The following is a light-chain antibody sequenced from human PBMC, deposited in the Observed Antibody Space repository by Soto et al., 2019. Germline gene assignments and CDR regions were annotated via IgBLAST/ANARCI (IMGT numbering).Light chain of an antibody. CDR1: SSNIGAGYD. V-gene: IGLV1-40*01. CDR3: QSYDRSLSGSV. CDR2: GND. J-gene: IGLJ1*01. Sequence: QSVLTQPPSVXXAPGQGVTISCTGSSSNIGAGYDVHWYQQLPGAAPKLLIFGNDNRPSGVPDRFSGSRSGTSASLAITGLQAEDEADYYCQSYDRSLSGSVFGAGTKVTVL.